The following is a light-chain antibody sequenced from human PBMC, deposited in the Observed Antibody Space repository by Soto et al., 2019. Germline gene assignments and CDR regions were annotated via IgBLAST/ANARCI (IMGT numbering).Light chain of an antibody. J-gene: IGKJ4*01. CDR3: QQYGASPLT. V-gene: IGKV3-20*01. CDR1: QSVPNSY. CDR2: GAS. Sequence: EIVLTQSPGTLSLSPGDGVSLSCRASQSVPNSYLAWYHQKPDQAPRLLIYGASNRATGIPDRFGGSGSGTYFPLSISRVEHEYVVVYYCQQYGASPLTFGGGAKLEVK.